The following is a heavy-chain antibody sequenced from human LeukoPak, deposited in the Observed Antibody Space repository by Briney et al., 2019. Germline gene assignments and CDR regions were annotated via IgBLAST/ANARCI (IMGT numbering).Heavy chain of an antibody. V-gene: IGHV3-23*01. CDR1: GFTFSSYA. Sequence: GGSLRLSCAASGFTFSSYAMSWVRQAPGKGLERVSGISGSGVSTYYADSVKGRFTISRDNSKNNLYLQMNSLRAEDTAVYYCAKGLDIVVVVATLDYWGQGTLVTVSS. J-gene: IGHJ4*02. CDR2: ISGSGVST. D-gene: IGHD2-15*01. CDR3: AKGLDIVVVVATLDY.